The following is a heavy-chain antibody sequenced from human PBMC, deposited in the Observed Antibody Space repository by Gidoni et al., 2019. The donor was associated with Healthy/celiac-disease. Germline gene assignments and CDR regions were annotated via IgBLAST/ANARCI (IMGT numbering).Heavy chain of an antibody. J-gene: IGHJ4*02. Sequence: EVQLVESGGGLVQPGGTLRLCCAAAGFTYSSYSMNWVRQAQGKGLEWVSYISSSSSTIYYADSVKGRFTISRDNAKNSLYLQMNSRRAEDTAVYYCARLMGGGSHLDYWGQGTLVTVSS. CDR3: ARLMGGGSHLDY. CDR1: GFTYSSYS. D-gene: IGHD1-26*01. V-gene: IGHV3-48*01. CDR2: ISSSSSTI.